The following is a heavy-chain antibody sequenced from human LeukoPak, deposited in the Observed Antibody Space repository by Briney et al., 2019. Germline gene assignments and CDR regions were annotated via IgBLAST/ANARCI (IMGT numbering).Heavy chain of an antibody. J-gene: IGHJ3*02. V-gene: IGHV4-30-4*08. CDR3: ARAQQLVLDGWSDAFDI. D-gene: IGHD6-13*01. Sequence: SETLSLTCTVSGGSISSGDYYSSWIRQPPGKGLEWIGYIYYSGSTYYNPSLKSRVTISVDTSKHQFSLKLSSVTAADTAVYYCARAQQLVLDGWSDAFDIWGQGTMVTVSS. CDR1: GGSISSGDYY. CDR2: IYYSGST.